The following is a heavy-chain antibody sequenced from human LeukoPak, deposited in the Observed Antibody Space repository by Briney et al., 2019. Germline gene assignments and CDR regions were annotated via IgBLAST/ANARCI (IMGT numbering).Heavy chain of an antibody. CDR1: GYTFSGHY. Sequence: ASVKGSCKASGYTFSGHYIHWGRQAPGQGLEWMGWINPNGGGTNYARKFQGRVTMTRATSITTAYMELSRLTSDDTAVYYCARGLPGGFDPWGQGTLVTVSS. CDR2: INPNGGGT. D-gene: IGHD4-11*01. J-gene: IGHJ5*02. CDR3: ARGLPGGFDP. V-gene: IGHV1-2*02.